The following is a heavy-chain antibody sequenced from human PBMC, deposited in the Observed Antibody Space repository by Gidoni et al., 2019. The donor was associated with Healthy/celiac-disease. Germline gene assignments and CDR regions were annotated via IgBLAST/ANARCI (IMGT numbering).Heavy chain of an antibody. J-gene: IGHJ4*02. CDR3: ARDYDGSGSRDY. D-gene: IGHD3-10*01. Sequence: QLQLQESGPGLVTPSATLSLTCTVSVGSISSSSYYWGWIRQPPGKGLEWIGSIYYSGSTYYNPSLKSRVTISVDTSKNQFSLKLSSVTAADTAVYYCARDYDGSGSRDYWGQGTLVTVSS. V-gene: IGHV4-39*07. CDR2: IYYSGST. CDR1: VGSISSSSYY.